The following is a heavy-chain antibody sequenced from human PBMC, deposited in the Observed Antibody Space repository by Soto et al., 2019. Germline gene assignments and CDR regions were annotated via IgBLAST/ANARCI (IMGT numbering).Heavy chain of an antibody. CDR3: ARESSGWFLYYYYGMDV. D-gene: IGHD6-19*01. CDR1: GGSISSSNW. V-gene: IGHV4-4*02. Sequence: WETLSLTCAVSGGSISSSNWWSWVRQPPGKGLEWIGEIYHSGSTNYNPSLKSRVTISVDKSKNQFSPKLSSVTAADTAVYYCARESSGWFLYYYYGMDVWGQGTTVTVSS. CDR2: IYHSGST. J-gene: IGHJ6*02.